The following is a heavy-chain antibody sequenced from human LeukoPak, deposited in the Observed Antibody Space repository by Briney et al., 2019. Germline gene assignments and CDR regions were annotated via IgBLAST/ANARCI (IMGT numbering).Heavy chain of an antibody. CDR1: GFTFSSYA. Sequence: GGSLRLSCAASGFTFSSYAVSWVRQAPGKGLEWVSAISGSGGSTYYADSVKGRFTISRDNSKNTLYLQMNSLRAEDTAVYYCAKDLGPHGDYTVVYWGQGTLVTVSS. CDR2: ISGSGGST. V-gene: IGHV3-23*01. CDR3: AKDLGPHGDYTVVY. J-gene: IGHJ4*02. D-gene: IGHD4-17*01.